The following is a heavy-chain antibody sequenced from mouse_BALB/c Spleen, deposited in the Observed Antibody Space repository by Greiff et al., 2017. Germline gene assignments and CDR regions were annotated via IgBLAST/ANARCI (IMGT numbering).Heavy chain of an antibody. D-gene: IGHD1-1*01. V-gene: IGHV2-6-7*01. Sequence: VQVVESGPGLVAPSQSLSITCTVSGFSLTGYGVNWVRQPPGKGLEWLGMIWGDGSTDYNSALKSRLSISKDNSKSQVFLKMNSLQTDDTARYYCARALFTTVVRYAMDYWGQGTSVTVSS. CDR3: ARALFTTVVRYAMDY. CDR2: IWGDGST. J-gene: IGHJ4*01. CDR1: GFSLTGYG.